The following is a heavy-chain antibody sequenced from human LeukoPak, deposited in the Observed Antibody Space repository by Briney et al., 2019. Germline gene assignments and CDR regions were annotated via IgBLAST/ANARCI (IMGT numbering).Heavy chain of an antibody. CDR2: IRSKAYGGTT. J-gene: IGHJ3*02. D-gene: IGHD3-22*01. CDR1: GFTFGDYA. CDR3: TSHTYYYDSSPVDI. V-gene: IGHV3-49*04. Sequence: GGSLTLSCTASGFTFGDYAMSWVRQAPGKGLEWVGFIRSKAYGGTTEYAASVKGRFTISRDDSKSIAYLQMNSLKTEDTAVYYCTSHTYYYDSSPVDIWGQGTMVTVSS.